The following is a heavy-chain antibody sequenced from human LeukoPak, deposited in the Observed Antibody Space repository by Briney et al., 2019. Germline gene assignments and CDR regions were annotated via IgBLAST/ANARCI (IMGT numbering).Heavy chain of an antibody. CDR1: GGSISSSSYY. CDR3: ARGRRVFGVVTPYYFDY. Sequence: SETLSLTCTVSGGSISSSSYYWGWIRQPPGKGLEWIGSIYYSGSTYYNPSLKGRVTISVDTSKNQFSLKLSSVTAADTAVYYCARGRRVFGVVTPYYFDYWGQGTLVTVSS. V-gene: IGHV4-39*01. J-gene: IGHJ4*02. CDR2: IYYSGST. D-gene: IGHD3-3*01.